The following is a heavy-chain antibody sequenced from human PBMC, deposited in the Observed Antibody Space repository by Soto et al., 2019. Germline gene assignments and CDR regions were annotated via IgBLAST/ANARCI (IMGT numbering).Heavy chain of an antibody. J-gene: IGHJ6*02. CDR3: ARDTSIYHGLDV. V-gene: IGHV4-31*03. CDR2: IYYTRRT. Sequence: QVQLQESGPGLVKPSQTLSLTCTVSGDSISSGGYYWSWIRQLPGKGLEWVGYIYYTRRTYYNPSLKTRVTMSVDTSNNQFSLKLISVTAADTAVYYCARDTSIYHGLDVWGQGTTVTVSS. CDR1: GDSISSGGYY. D-gene: IGHD3-16*01.